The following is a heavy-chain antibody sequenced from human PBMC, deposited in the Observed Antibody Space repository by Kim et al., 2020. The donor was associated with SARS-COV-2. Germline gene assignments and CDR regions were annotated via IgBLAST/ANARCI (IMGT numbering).Heavy chain of an antibody. CDR1: GLRIGDYG. CDR3: AKVLLRGIHTKDHDAVHV. CDR2: ISYNSGSV. D-gene: IGHD3-10*01. J-gene: IGHJ3*01. V-gene: IGHV3-9*01. Sequence: GGSLRLSCAGSGLRIGDYGMHWVRQVPGKGLEWVAGISYNSGSVGYVDSVKGRFTISRDNAKNLVFLQVNTLRPEDTAVYFCAKVLLRGIHTKDHDAVHVWRPGTLLSVSS.